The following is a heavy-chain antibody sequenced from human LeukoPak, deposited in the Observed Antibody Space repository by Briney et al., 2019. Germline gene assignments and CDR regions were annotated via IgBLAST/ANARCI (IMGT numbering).Heavy chain of an antibody. CDR3: ARALTMIPGSWFDP. CDR2: MYTTGST. Sequence: PSETLSLTCTVSGGSISSYYWNWIRQPAGKGLEWIGRMYTTGSTNYNPSLKSRVSMSVDTSKNQFSLRLSSVTAADTAVYYCARALTMIPGSWFDPWGQGTVVIVSS. D-gene: IGHD3-22*01. J-gene: IGHJ5*02. CDR1: GGSISSYY. V-gene: IGHV4-4*07.